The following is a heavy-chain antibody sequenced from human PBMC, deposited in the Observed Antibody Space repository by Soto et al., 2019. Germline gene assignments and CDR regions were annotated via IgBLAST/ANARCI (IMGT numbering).Heavy chain of an antibody. CDR3: ARPMWFGELLSGWFDP. J-gene: IGHJ5*02. Sequence: QVQLVQSGAEVKKPGSSVKVSCKASGGTFSSYAITWVRQAPGQGLEWLGGIIPIFGTVNYAQNFQGRVTITADESTRAAYMELRSLRSEDTAVYYCARPMWFGELLSGWFDPWGQGTLVTVSS. V-gene: IGHV1-69*12. CDR1: GGTFSSYA. D-gene: IGHD3-10*01. CDR2: IIPIFGTV.